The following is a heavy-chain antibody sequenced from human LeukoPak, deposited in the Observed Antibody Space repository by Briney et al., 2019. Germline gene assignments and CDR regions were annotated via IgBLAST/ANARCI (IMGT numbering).Heavy chain of an antibody. CDR1: GGSFSGYY. CDR3: ARRYSSSSGRYFDL. CDR2: INHSGST. Sequence: SETLSLTCAVYGGSFSGYYWSWIRKPPGKGLEWIGEINHSGSTNYNPSLKSRVTISVDTSKNQFSLKLSSVTAADTAVYYCARRYSSSSGRYFDLWGRGTLVTVSS. V-gene: IGHV4-34*01. J-gene: IGHJ2*01. D-gene: IGHD6-6*01.